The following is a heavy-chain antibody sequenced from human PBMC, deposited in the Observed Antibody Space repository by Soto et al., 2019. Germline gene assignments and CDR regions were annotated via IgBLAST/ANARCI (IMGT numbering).Heavy chain of an antibody. J-gene: IGHJ5*02. CDR3: ARESGDWPLNWFDP. D-gene: IGHD2-21*02. CDR2: ITSDGKSK. Sequence: PGGSLRLFCAASGFNFTNHWMHWVRQAPGKGLVWVSRITSDGKSKAYAESVKGRFAISRDNAKNTVYLQMNGLTVEDTAVYYCARESGDWPLNWFDPWGQGTLVTVSS. CDR1: GFNFTNHW. V-gene: IGHV3-74*01.